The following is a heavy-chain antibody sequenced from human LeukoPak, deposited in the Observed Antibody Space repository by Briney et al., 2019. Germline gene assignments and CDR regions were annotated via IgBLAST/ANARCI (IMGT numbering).Heavy chain of an antibody. CDR1: GFTFSNYW. J-gene: IGHJ5*02. CDR3: ARDLGQYYDTSDNWFDP. D-gene: IGHD3-22*01. Sequence: GVSLRLSCAASGFTFSNYWMHWVRHARGKGLVWVSRINSDGINTSYADSVKGRFTISRDNAKNTLNLQMNSLRAGDTAVYYCARDLGQYYDTSDNWFDPWGQGTLVTVSS. CDR2: INSDGINT. V-gene: IGHV3-74*01.